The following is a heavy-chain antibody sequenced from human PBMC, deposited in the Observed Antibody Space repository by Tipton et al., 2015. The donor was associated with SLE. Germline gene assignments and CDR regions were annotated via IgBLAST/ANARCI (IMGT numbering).Heavy chain of an antibody. Sequence: GLVKPSETLSLKCAVSGYSISAGYYWGWVRQPPGKGLEWIGAIYYSGTTFYNPSFKTRLTMSVDTSRDQFSLTLNSVTAADTGIYYCARGREWNWSPYYMDVWGKGTTVTVSS. D-gene: IGHD1-1*01. CDR1: GYSISAGYY. CDR2: IYYSGTT. V-gene: IGHV4-28*03. J-gene: IGHJ6*03. CDR3: ARGREWNWSPYYMDV.